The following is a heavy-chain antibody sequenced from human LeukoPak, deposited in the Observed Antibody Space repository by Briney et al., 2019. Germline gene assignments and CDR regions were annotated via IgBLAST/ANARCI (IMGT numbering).Heavy chain of an antibody. CDR3: ARGVRHSWEHFHFDY. CDR1: GGSISSYY. Sequence: SETLSVTCTVSGGSISSYYWSWIRQPAGKGLEWIGRIYTSGSTNYSPSLKSRVTMSVDTSKNQFSLKLSSVTAADTAVYYCARGVRHSWEHFHFDYWGQGTLVTVSS. J-gene: IGHJ4*02. V-gene: IGHV4-4*07. CDR2: IYTSGST. D-gene: IGHD3-10*02.